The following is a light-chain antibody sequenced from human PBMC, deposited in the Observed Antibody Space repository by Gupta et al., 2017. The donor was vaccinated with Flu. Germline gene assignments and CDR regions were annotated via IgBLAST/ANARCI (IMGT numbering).Light chain of an antibody. CDR2: GVS. Sequence: EIVLTQSPGTLSLSPGERATLSCRASQSVSSNYLGWYQQKPGQAPRLLIYGVSSRATGIPDRFSGSGSGTDFTLTISRREPEDFAVYYCQQYYNSPPSTFGQGTKLEI. V-gene: IGKV3-20*01. J-gene: IGKJ2*01. CDR3: QQYYNSPPST. CDR1: QSVSSNY.